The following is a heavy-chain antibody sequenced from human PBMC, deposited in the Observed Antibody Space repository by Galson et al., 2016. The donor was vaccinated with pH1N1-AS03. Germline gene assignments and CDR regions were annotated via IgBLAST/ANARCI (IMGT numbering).Heavy chain of an antibody. Sequence: SVKVSCKASGGTFSTNGFTWVRQAPGQGLEWMGRIIPMLGRGNYAQKFQGRVTIIADISTSTTYMELSNLTSADTAVYYCARTGSRGNDPFYYYYYGMDVWGQGTAVTVSS. CDR3: ARTGSRGNDPFYYYYYGMDV. J-gene: IGHJ6*02. CDR1: GGTFSTNG. CDR2: IIPMLGRG. D-gene: IGHD1-1*01. V-gene: IGHV1-69*04.